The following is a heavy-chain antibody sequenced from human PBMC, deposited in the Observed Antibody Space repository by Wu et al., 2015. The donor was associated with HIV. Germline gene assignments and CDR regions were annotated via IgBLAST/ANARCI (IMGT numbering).Heavy chain of an antibody. CDR1: GYTFTTYD. Sequence: QVQLVQSGAEVKKPGASVKVSCKASGYTFTTYDINWVRQATGKGLEWMGWMNPISGNTGYAQKFQGRVTLTRNNSISTAYMEVISLRSEDTAMYYCATSYYGSGSYPTFYYYYAMDVWGQGTTVTVSS. D-gene: IGHD3-10*01. CDR3: ATSYYGSGSYPTFYYYYAMDV. J-gene: IGHJ6*02. CDR2: MNPISGNT. V-gene: IGHV1-8*02.